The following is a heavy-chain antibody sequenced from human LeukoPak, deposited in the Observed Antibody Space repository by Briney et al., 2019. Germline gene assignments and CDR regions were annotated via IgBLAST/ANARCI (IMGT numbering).Heavy chain of an antibody. CDR1: GFSLSTSGMC. Sequence: RESGPALVKPPQTLTLTCTFSGFSLSTSGMCVSWIRQPPGKALEWLARIDWDDDKYYSTSLKTRLTISKDTSKNQVVLTMTNMDPVDTATYYCARMRGYCSGGSCYYPFGFDYWGQGTLVTVSS. CDR3: ARMRGYCSGGSCYYPFGFDY. CDR2: IDWDDDK. V-gene: IGHV2-70*11. J-gene: IGHJ4*02. D-gene: IGHD2-15*01.